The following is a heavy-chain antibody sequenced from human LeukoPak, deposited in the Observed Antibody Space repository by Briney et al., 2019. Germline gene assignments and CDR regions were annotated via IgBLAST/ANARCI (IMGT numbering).Heavy chain of an antibody. Sequence: ASVKDSCKASGYTFTSYGISWVRPAPGQGLEWMGWISAYNGNTDYAQSLQGRVTMTIDTSTSTVYMELRSLRSDDTAVYYCARDVGRSYDLDYWGQGTLVTVSS. CDR1: GYTFTSYG. D-gene: IGHD3-16*01. CDR2: ISAYNGNT. CDR3: ARDVGRSYDLDY. J-gene: IGHJ4*02. V-gene: IGHV1-18*01.